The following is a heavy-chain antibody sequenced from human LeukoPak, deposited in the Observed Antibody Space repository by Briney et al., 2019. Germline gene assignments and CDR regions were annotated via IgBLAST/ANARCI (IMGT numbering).Heavy chain of an antibody. J-gene: IGHJ4*02. D-gene: IGHD3-10*01. CDR1: GYNFPKFW. Sequence: GESLKISCKASGYNFPKFWIGWVRQMPGKGLEWMGIIYPHDSDTRYSPSFQGQVTISTDKSNTTAYLQWSSLKASDTAIYYCARHSTSASGTYALDYWGQGTLVAVSS. CDR3: ARHSTSASGTYALDY. CDR2: IYPHDSDT. V-gene: IGHV5-51*01.